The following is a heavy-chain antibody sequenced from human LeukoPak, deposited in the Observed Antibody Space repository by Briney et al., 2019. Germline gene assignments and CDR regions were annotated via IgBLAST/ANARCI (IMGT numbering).Heavy chain of an antibody. D-gene: IGHD4-23*01. CDR3: ARGPLTVVTQLFDY. J-gene: IGHJ4*02. CDR1: GYTFTSYG. Sequence: ASVKVSCKASGYTFTSYGISWVRQAPGQGLEWMGWISAYNGNTNYAQKLQGRVTMTTDISTSTAYMELRSLRSDDTAVYYCARGPLTVVTQLFDYWGQGTLVTVSS. CDR2: ISAYNGNT. V-gene: IGHV1-18*01.